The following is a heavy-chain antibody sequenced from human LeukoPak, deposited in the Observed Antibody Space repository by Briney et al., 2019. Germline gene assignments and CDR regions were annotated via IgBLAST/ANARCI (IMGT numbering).Heavy chain of an antibody. V-gene: IGHV1-8*03. CDR1: GYTFTSYD. CDR2: MNPNSGNT. CDR3: ARGLRYYYDSDSADY. J-gene: IGHJ4*02. D-gene: IGHD3-22*01. Sequence: ASVKVSCKASGYTFTSYDINWVRQATGQGLEWMGWMNPNSGNTRYAQKFQGRVTITRNTSISTAYMELSSLRSEDTAVYYCARGLRYYYDSDSADYWGQGTLVTVSS.